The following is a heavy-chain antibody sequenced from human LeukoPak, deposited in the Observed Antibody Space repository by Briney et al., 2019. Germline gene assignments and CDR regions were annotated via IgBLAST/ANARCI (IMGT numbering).Heavy chain of an antibody. J-gene: IGHJ2*01. D-gene: IGHD3-22*01. CDR2: IYHSGIT. V-gene: IGHV4-30-2*01. CDR3: ARESSGLSYFDR. CDR1: GGSIRSGRYS. Sequence: SETLSLTCAVSGGSIRSGRYSWGWIRQPPGKGLEWIGYIYHSGITYYNPSLKSRLTISADRSKNQFSLNLSSVTAADTAVYYCARESSGLSYFDRWRRGTLVTVSS.